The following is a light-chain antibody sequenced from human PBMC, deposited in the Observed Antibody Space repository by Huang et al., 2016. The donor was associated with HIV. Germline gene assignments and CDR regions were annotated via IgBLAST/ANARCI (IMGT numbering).Light chain of an antibody. CDR1: QNVNSNS. CDR3: QQYGSSPYT. CDR2: DVS. J-gene: IGKJ2*01. Sequence: EIVLTQSPATLSLSPGERATLSCGASQNVNSNSLAWYQQRPGLAPRLLMYDVSDRATGIPDRFNGSGSGTDFTLTISRLEPEDFAVYYCQQYGSSPYTFGQGTKLEIK. V-gene: IGKV3D-20*01.